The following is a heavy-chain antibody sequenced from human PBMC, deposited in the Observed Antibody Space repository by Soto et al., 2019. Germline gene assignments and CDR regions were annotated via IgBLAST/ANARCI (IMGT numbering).Heavy chain of an antibody. J-gene: IGHJ4*02. CDR2: IYYSGST. V-gene: IGHV4-30-4*01. CDR3: AAGLWFGELSFDY. Sequence: SETLSLTCTVSGGSISSGDYYWSWIRQPPGKGLEWIGYIYYSGSTYYNPSLKSRVTISVDTSKNQFSLKLSSVTAADTALYYCAAGLWFGELSFDYWGQGTLVTVSS. CDR1: GGSISSGDYY. D-gene: IGHD3-10*01.